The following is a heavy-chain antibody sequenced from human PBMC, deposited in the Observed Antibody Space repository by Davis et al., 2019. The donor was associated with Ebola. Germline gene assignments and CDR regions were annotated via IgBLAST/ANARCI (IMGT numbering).Heavy chain of an antibody. CDR1: GGTFSNFA. CDR3: ALRVAGDY. CDR2: IIPLFGTT. V-gene: IGHV1-69*13. D-gene: IGHD6-19*01. Sequence: SVKVSCKASGGTFSNFAISWVRQPPGQGLEWMGGIIPLFGTTNYAQNFKGRVTITADESTTTAYMELGSLRSEDTAMYYCALRVAGDYWGQGTLVTVSS. J-gene: IGHJ4*02.